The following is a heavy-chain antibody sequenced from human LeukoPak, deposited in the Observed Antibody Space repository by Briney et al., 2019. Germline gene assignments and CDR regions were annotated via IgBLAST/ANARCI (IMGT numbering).Heavy chain of an antibody. CDR3: ARLGYSGYDYLGLDY. D-gene: IGHD5-12*01. CDR2: INPNSGGT. J-gene: IGHJ4*02. Sequence: GASVKVSCKASGYTFTGYYMHWVRQAPGQGLEWMGRINPNSGGTNYAQKLQGRVTMTRDTSISTAYMELSRLRSDDTAVYYRARLGYSGYDYLGLDYWGQGTLVTVSS. V-gene: IGHV1-2*06. CDR1: GYTFTGYY.